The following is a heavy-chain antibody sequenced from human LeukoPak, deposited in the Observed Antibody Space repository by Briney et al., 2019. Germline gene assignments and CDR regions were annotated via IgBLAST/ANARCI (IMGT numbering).Heavy chain of an antibody. CDR1: GYSFTSYW. D-gene: IGHD3-10*01. V-gene: IGHV5-10-1*01. CDR2: TDPRDSYT. J-gene: IGHJ5*02. Sequence: GESLKISCKGSGYSFTSYWISWVRQMPGKGLEWMGRTDPRDSYTNYSPSFQGHVTISADKSISTAYLQWSSLKASDTAMYYCAKHVYGSGSYYKNWFDPWGQGTLVSVSS. CDR3: AKHVYGSGSYYKNWFDP.